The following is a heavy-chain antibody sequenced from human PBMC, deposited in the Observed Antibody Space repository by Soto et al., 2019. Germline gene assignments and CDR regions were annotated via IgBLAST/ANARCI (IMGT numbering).Heavy chain of an antibody. CDR3: ARHPDHYDRDY. V-gene: IGHV5-51*01. Sequence: GESLKISFKGSGYSFTSYWIGWVRQMPGKGLEWMGIIYPGDSDTRYSPSFQGHVTISADKSISTVYLQWSSVKASDTAMYYCARHPDHYDRDYWGQGTLVTVSS. J-gene: IGHJ4*02. CDR1: GYSFTSYW. CDR2: IYPGDSDT. D-gene: IGHD3-22*01.